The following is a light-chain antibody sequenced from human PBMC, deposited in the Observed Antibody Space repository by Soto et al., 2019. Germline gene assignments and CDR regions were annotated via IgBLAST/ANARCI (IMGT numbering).Light chain of an antibody. CDR1: SRDVGGYNY. CDR2: DVS. V-gene: IGLV2-11*01. CDR3: CSYAGRYTPV. Sequence: QSALTQPRSVSGSPGQSVTISCTGTSRDVGGYNYVSWYQQHPGKAPKPMIDDVSKRPSRVPDRFSGSKSGNTASLTISGLQADDEADYSCCSYAGRYTPVFGGGTKVTVL. J-gene: IGLJ3*02.